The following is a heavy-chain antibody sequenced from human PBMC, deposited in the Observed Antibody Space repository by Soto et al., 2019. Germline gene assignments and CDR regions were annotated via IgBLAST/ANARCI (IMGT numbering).Heavy chain of an antibody. CDR3: AKLQSSGNVYYYGMDV. CDR1: GFTFSSYA. V-gene: IGHV3-23*01. D-gene: IGHD6-19*01. CDR2: ISGSGGST. Sequence: GGSLRLSCAASGFTFSSYAMSWVRQAPGKGLEWVSAISGSGGSTYYADSVKGRFTISRDNSKNTLYLQMNSLRAEDTAVYYCAKLQSSGNVYYYGMDVWGQGTTVTVSS. J-gene: IGHJ6*02.